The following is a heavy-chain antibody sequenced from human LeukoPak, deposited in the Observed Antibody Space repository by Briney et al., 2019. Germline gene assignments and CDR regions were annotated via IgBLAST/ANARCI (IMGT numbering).Heavy chain of an antibody. Sequence: GGSLRLSCAVSGFTFSSYSMNWVRQAPGKGLEWVSSISSSSSYIYYADSVKGRFTISRDNAKNSLYLQMSSLRAEDTAVYYCATVAAGFYWGQGTLVTVSS. V-gene: IGHV3-21*01. J-gene: IGHJ4*02. CDR2: ISSSSSYI. CDR3: ATVAAGFY. D-gene: IGHD6-13*01. CDR1: GFTFSSYS.